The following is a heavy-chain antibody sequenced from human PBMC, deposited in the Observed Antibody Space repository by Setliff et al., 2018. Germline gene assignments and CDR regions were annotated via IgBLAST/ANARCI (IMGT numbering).Heavy chain of an antibody. CDR2: INAGNGNT. J-gene: IGHJ5*01. CDR1: GYTFTSYA. Sequence: ASVKVSCKASGYTFTSYALHWVRQAPGQRLEWMGWINAGNGNTMYSQKFQGRVAITRDTSASTAYMDLRSLRSDDTAVYYCARELRSPYWHLDSWGQGTQVTVSS. CDR3: ARELRSPYWHLDS. V-gene: IGHV1-3*01. D-gene: IGHD3-16*01.